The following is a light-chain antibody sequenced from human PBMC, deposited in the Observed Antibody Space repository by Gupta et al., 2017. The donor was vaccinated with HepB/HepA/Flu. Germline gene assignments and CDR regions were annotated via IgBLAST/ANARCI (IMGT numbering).Light chain of an antibody. CDR1: QSVATY. J-gene: IGKJ2*01. V-gene: IGKV1-39*01. CDR3: QQRVSTPYT. CDR2: GAS. Sequence: DIQMTQSPSSLSASVGDRVTITCRAGQSVATYLHWYQQETGKAPRLLIYGASTLQSGVPTRFSGSGSGTDFTLTISSLQPEDFAIYYCQQRVSTPYTFGQGTKLEI.